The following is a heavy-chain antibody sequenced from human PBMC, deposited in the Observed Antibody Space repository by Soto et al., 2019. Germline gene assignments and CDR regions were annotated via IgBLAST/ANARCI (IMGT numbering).Heavy chain of an antibody. D-gene: IGHD2-8*01. CDR3: VSWVSAHFDY. J-gene: IGHJ4*01. V-gene: IGHV3-23*01. CDR1: GFTFDSPYSHG. CDR2: ISSNGANT. Sequence: GGSLRLPWPASGFTFDSPYSHGISWVRQSPGKGPEWVSTISSNGANTHYAESVKGRFTISKDASRNTVHLHMNNLRAEDTATYFCVSWVSAHFDYWGHGTPVTVSP.